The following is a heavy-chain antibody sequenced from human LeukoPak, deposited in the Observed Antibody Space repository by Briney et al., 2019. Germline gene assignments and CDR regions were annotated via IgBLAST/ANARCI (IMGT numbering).Heavy chain of an antibody. J-gene: IGHJ4*02. V-gene: IGHV1-8*01. CDR2: MNPNRGNT. D-gene: IGHD1-1*01. CDR1: GYTFTSYD. Sequence: ASVKVSCKASGYTFTSYDINWVRQATGQGLEWMGWMNPNRGNTGYAQKFQGRVTMTRNTSISTAYMELSSLRSEDTAVYYCARRYNWNDHSFGYRGQGTLVTVSS. CDR3: ARRYNWNDHSFGY.